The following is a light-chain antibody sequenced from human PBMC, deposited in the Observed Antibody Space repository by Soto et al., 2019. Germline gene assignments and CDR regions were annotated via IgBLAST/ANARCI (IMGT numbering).Light chain of an antibody. V-gene: IGLV2-11*01. CDR1: SSDVGGYNY. CDR3: CSYAGSYDWV. J-gene: IGLJ3*02. CDR2: EVT. Sequence: QSALTQPRSVSGSPGQTVTISCTGTSSDVGGYNYVSWYQQHPGKAPKVLIYEVTKRPSGVPDRFSGSKSGNTASLTISGPQAEDEADYYCCSYAGSYDWVFGGGTKLTVL.